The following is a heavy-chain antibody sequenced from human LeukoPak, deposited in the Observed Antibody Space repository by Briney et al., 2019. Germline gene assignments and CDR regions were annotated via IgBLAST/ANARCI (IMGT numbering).Heavy chain of an antibody. Sequence: SETLSLACTVSGGSISSGDYYWSWIRQPPGKGLEWIGYIYYSGSTYYNPSLKSRVTISVDTSKNQFSLKLSSVTAADTAVYYCARAETGSGSYYNANFDYWGQGTLVTVSS. CDR3: ARAETGSGSYYNANFDY. CDR2: IYYSGST. J-gene: IGHJ4*02. V-gene: IGHV4-30-4*01. D-gene: IGHD3-10*01. CDR1: GGSISSGDYY.